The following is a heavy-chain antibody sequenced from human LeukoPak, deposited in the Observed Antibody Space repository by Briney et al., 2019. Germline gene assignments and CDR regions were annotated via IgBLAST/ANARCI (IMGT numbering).Heavy chain of an antibody. CDR2: INHSGST. Sequence: PSETLTLTCAVYGGPFSGYHWSWIRQPPGKGLEWIGEINHSGSTNYNPSLESRVTISVDTSKNQFSLKLSSVTAADTAVYYCASRRAGPYDILTGYYPLDYWGQGTLVTVSS. V-gene: IGHV4-34*01. J-gene: IGHJ4*02. D-gene: IGHD3-9*01. CDR3: ASRRAGPYDILTGYYPLDY. CDR1: GGPFSGYH.